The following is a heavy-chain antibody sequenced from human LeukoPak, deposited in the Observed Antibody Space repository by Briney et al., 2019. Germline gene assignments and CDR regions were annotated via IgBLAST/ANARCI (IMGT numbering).Heavy chain of an antibody. V-gene: IGHV4-30-2*01. D-gene: IGHD2-2*01. CDR1: GGSISSGGYS. CDR2: IYHSGST. CDR3: AGEGSSTVPDAFDI. Sequence: SETLSLTCAVSGGSISSGGYSWSWIRQPPGKGLEWIGYIYHSGSTYYNPSLKSRVTISVDRSKNQFSLKLSSVTAADTAVYYCAGEGSSTVPDAFDIWGQGTMVTVSS. J-gene: IGHJ3*02.